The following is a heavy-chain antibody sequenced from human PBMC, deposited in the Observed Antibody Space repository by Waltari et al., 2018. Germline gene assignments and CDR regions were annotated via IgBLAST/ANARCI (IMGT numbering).Heavy chain of an antibody. J-gene: IGHJ6*03. Sequence: EVQLVQSGAEVKKPGATVKISCKASGYTFTDYYMHWVQQAPGKGLGWMGRVDPEDGETRYAEKFQGRVTITADTSTDTAYMELSSLRSEDTAVYYCATDRGYSYGNYYYYYYYMDVWGKGTTVTVSS. CDR2: VDPEDGET. CDR1: GYTFTDYY. CDR3: ATDRGYSYGNYYYYYYYMDV. V-gene: IGHV1-69-2*01. D-gene: IGHD5-18*01.